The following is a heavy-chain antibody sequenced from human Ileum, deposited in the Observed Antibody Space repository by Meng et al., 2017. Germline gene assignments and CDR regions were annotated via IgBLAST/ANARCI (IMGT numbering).Heavy chain of an antibody. Sequence: VPLVRAGAGVKKPGASVRISCQASGSSFSSYAMHWVRQATGQRLEWLGLMDAGNGYARYSQKFQGRVTIIRDTSANTDYMELSSLTSEDTAIYFCVRGNGPGAYLLDYWGQGALVTVSS. D-gene: IGHD3-10*01. CDR1: GSSFSSYA. CDR2: MDAGNGYA. J-gene: IGHJ4*02. V-gene: IGHV1-3*01. CDR3: VRGNGPGAYLLDY.